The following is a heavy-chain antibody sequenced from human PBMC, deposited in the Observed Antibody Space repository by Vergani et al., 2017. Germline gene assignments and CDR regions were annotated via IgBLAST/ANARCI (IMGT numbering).Heavy chain of an antibody. D-gene: IGHD3-22*01. CDR3: ARLVIDSSGYYYVTGWFDP. J-gene: IGHJ5*02. CDR2: IYTSGST. CDR1: GGSISSGGYY. V-gene: IGHV4-61*02. Sequence: QVQLQESGPGLVKPSQTLSLTCTVSGGSISSGGYYWSWIRQPAGKGLEWIGRIYTSGSTNYNPSLKSRVTISVDTSKNQFSLKLSSVTAADTAVYYCARLVIDSSGYYYVTGWFDPWGQGTLVTVSS.